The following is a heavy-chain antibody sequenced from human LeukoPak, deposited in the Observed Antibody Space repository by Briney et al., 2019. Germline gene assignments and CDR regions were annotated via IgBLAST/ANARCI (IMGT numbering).Heavy chain of an antibody. V-gene: IGHV4-4*07. CDR1: GGSISSYY. J-gene: IGHJ4*02. Sequence: SETLSLTCTVSGGSISSYYWSWIRQPAGKGLEWIGRIYTSGSTNYKPSLKSRVTMSVDTSKNQFSLKLSSVTAADTAVYYCARGGSLDIVVVPAAMPAATMYCGGDCFDYWGQGTLVTVSS. CDR3: ARGGSLDIVVVPAAMPAATMYCGGDCFDY. D-gene: IGHD2-2*03. CDR2: IYTSGST.